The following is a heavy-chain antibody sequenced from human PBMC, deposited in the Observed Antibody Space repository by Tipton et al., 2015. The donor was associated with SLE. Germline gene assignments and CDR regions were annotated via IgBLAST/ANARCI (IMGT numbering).Heavy chain of an antibody. V-gene: IGHV4-59*08. J-gene: IGHJ5*02. CDR3: AGGGGYYDFWSGYPYNWFDP. D-gene: IGHD3-3*01. CDR2: IYHSGNT. Sequence: TLSLTCTVSGGFISDYYWSWIRQSPGKRLEWIGYIYHSGNTHYNPSLKSRVTISVDTSKNQFSLKLSSVTAADTAVYYCAGGGGYYDFWSGYPYNWFDPWGQGTLVTVSS. CDR1: GGFISDYY.